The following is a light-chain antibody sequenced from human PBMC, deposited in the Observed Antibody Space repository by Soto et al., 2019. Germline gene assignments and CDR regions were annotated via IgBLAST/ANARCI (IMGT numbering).Light chain of an antibody. CDR3: QQNYSTPWT. J-gene: IGKJ1*01. CDR2: WAS. Sequence: DIVMTQSPDSLAVSLGERATINCKSSQSVLYSSNNKNYLAWYQQKPGQPPKLLIYWASTRESGVPDRFSGSASGKDFTLTISSLQAEDVAVYYCQQNYSTPWTFGQGTKVEIK. V-gene: IGKV4-1*01. CDR1: QSVLYSSNNKNY.